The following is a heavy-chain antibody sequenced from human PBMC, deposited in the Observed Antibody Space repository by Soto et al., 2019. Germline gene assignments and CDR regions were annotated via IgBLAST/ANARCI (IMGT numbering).Heavy chain of an antibody. CDR3: VSRIPSWVFDY. CDR2: ISSSGDT. V-gene: IGHV3-11*01. Sequence: PGGSLRLSCAASGFTFSDYYMSWIRQAPGKGLEWVSYISSSGDTHYADSVKGRFTISRDKSENTLYLQMNSLRDEDTGVYFCVSRIPSWVFDYWGLGTLVTVSS. CDR1: GFTFSDYY. J-gene: IGHJ4*01. D-gene: IGHD2-21*01.